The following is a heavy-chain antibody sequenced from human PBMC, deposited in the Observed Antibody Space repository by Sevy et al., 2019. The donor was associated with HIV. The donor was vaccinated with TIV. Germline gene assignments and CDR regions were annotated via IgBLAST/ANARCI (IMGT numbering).Heavy chain of an antibody. V-gene: IGHV3-23*01. J-gene: IGHJ1*01. CDR2: ISGSGEST. Sequence: GGSLRLSCAASGFTFDNYAMNWVRQAPGKGLEWVSGISGSGESTYYADSVKGRFIISRDSSKNTVYLQMNSLRAEDTAMYYCAQDQEVTGWYSEFFHHWGQGTLVTVSS. CDR3: AQDQEVTGWYSEFFHH. CDR1: GFTFDNYA. D-gene: IGHD6-19*01.